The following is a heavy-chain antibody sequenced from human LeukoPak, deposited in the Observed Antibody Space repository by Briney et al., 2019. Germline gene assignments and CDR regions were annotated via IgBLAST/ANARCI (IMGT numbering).Heavy chain of an antibody. CDR3: AKDYYGSGSYIDY. J-gene: IGHJ4*02. D-gene: IGHD3-10*01. CDR1: GFTFSSYA. V-gene: IGHV3-23*01. CDR2: ISGSGGST. Sequence: GGSLRLSCAASGFTFSSYAMSWVRQAPGKGLEGVSAISGSGGSTYYADSVKGRFTISRDNSKNTLYLQMNSLRAEDTAVYYCAKDYYGSGSYIDYWGQGTLVTVSS.